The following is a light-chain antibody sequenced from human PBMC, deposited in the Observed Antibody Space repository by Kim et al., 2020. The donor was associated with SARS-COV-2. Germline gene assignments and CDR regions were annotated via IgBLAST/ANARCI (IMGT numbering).Light chain of an antibody. CDR1: QTINNY. CDR3: QHTYSSPLN. Sequence: DIQMTQSPSSLSASVGDRVTITCRASQTINNYLNWYQQIPGKAPQLLIYAASSLQSGVPSRFSGSGSGTDFTLTISGLQPEDFVTYYCQHTYSSPLNFGGGTKLEI. J-gene: IGKJ4*01. V-gene: IGKV1-39*01. CDR2: AAS.